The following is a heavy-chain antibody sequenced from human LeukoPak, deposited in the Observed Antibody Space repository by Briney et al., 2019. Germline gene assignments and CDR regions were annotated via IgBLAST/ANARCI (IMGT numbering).Heavy chain of an antibody. Sequence: SGGSLRLSCAASGFTFSSYSMNWVRQAPGKGLEWVSYISSSSSTIYYADSVKGRFTISRDNAKNSLYLQMNSLRAEDAAVYYCARDPYYDFWSGYSPYGMDVWGQGTTVTVSS. D-gene: IGHD3-3*01. CDR3: ARDPYYDFWSGYSPYGMDV. CDR1: GFTFSSYS. V-gene: IGHV3-48*01. J-gene: IGHJ6*02. CDR2: ISSSSSTI.